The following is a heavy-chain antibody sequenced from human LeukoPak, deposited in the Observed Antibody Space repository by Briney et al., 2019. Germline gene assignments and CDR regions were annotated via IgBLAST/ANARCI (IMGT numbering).Heavy chain of an antibody. CDR1: GGTFSSYA. V-gene: IGHV1-69*01. D-gene: IGHD2-2*01. Sequence: SVKVSCKASGGTFSSYAISWVRQAPGQGLEWMGGIIPIFGTANYAQKFQGRVTITADESTSTAYMEQSSRRSEDTAVYYCARVAQMPRLFDYWGQGTLVTVSS. CDR2: IIPIFGTA. CDR3: ARVAQMPRLFDY. J-gene: IGHJ4*02.